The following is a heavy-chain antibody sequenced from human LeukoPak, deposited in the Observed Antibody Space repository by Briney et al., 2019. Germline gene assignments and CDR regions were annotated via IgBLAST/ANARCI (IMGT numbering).Heavy chain of an antibody. Sequence: RGGSLTLLCAASGHPFSSYDMSWLRHATGKALEWLSAISGSGVSTYYVDSVEGRFTISRDNSKSTLYLQMNSLRAEDTAVYYCAKDAGLGTYYFDYWGQGTLVTVSS. D-gene: IGHD7-27*01. CDR3: AKDAGLGTYYFDY. V-gene: IGHV3-23*01. CDR1: GHPFSSYD. CDR2: ISGSGVST. J-gene: IGHJ4*02.